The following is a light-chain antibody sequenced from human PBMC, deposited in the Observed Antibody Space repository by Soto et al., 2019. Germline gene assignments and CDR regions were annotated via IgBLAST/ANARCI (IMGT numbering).Light chain of an antibody. CDR3: CSYAGTPYV. CDR1: SSDVGSYNL. Sequence: QSVLTQPASVSGSPGHSITISCTGTSSDVGSYNLVSWYQQHPGKAPKLMIYEVSKRPSGVSNRFSGSKSGNTASLTISALQAEDEADYYCCSYAGTPYVFGTGTKVTVL. CDR2: EVS. J-gene: IGLJ1*01. V-gene: IGLV2-23*02.